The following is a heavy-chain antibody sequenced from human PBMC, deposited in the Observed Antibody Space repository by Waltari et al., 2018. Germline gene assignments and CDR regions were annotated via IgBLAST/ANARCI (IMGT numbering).Heavy chain of an antibody. D-gene: IGHD6-19*01. V-gene: IGHV4-59*08. CDR3: ARGMSSVWYGPFDY. Sequence: QVQLQESGPGLVKPSETLSLTCTVPAGSINNFYWSWIRQPPGKGLEWVGYISDSGNTIYNPSLESRVTMSADTSKNQFSLKLSSVTAADTAVYYCARGMSSVWYGPFDYWGQGTLVTVSS. CDR1: AGSINNFY. CDR2: ISDSGNT. J-gene: IGHJ4*02.